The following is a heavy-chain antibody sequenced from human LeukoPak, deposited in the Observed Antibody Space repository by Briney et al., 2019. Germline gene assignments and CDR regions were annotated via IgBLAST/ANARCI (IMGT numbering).Heavy chain of an antibody. Sequence: PSETLSLTCSVSGGSVSSGISYWSWIRQPPGKEPEWIGTIYYSGSTYYNPSLKSRVTISVDTSNNQFSVKLSSVTAADTAVYYCARHVTAPGGYYGMDVWGQGTTVTVSS. CDR2: IYYSGST. J-gene: IGHJ6*02. CDR3: ARHVTAPGGYYGMDV. V-gene: IGHV4-39*01. D-gene: IGHD6-13*01. CDR1: GGSVSSGISY.